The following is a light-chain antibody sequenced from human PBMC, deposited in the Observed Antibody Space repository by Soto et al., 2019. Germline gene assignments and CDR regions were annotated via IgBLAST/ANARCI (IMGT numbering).Light chain of an antibody. CDR3: QQYKNLPPLT. CDR1: QRVSSH. V-gene: IGKV3-15*01. Sequence: EIVLTQSPATLSVSPGERATLSCRASQRVSSHLAWYQQKPCQAPRLLIYGASTRSTGIPARFSGSGSVTEFTLTSSSLHSEDFAVYYCQQYKNLPPLTFGGGTKVEIK. J-gene: IGKJ4*01. CDR2: GAS.